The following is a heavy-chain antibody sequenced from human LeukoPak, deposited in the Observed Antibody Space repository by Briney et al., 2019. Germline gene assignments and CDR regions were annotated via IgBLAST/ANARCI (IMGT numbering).Heavy chain of an antibody. CDR3: AMRIAAAGTDDFDY. D-gene: IGHD6-13*01. V-gene: IGHV4-59*01. CDR1: GGSISSYY. Sequence: SETLSLTCTVSGGSISSYYWNWIRQPPGKGLEWIGCIYFSVSTNYNPSLKSRVTISLDTSKNQFSLKLSSVTAADTAVYYCAMRIAAAGTDDFDYWGQGTLVTVSS. CDR2: IYFSVST. J-gene: IGHJ4*02.